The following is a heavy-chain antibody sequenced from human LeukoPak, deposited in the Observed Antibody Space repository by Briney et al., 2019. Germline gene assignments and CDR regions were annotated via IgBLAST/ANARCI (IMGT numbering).Heavy chain of an antibody. J-gene: IGHJ4*02. V-gene: IGHV3-23*01. Sequence: WGSLRRSGAASGFTFSSYAMSWVRQAPGNGLEWVSAISGSGGSTYYADSGKGRFTIASDNSKQRLYLQMNRLRAEDTAVYSCAIRKTTVTFSSDYWGQGTLVTVSS. CDR3: AIRKTTVTFSSDY. CDR1: GFTFSSYA. CDR2: ISGSGGST. D-gene: IGHD4-17*01.